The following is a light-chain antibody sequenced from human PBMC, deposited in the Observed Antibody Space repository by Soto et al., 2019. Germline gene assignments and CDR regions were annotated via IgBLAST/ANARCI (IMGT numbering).Light chain of an antibody. J-gene: IGLJ1*01. V-gene: IGLV2-14*01. CDR1: SSDVGGYNY. Sequence: QSALTQPASGSGSSGQSITISCTGTSSDVGGYNYVSWYQQHPGKAPKLMIYDVSNRPSGVSNRFSGSKSGNTASLTISGLQAEDEADYYCSSYTSSSTLKVFGTGTKVTV. CDR3: SSYTSSSTLKV. CDR2: DVS.